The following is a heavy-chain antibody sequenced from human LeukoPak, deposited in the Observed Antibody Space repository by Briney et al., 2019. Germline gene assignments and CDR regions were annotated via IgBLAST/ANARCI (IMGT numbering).Heavy chain of an antibody. V-gene: IGHV4-39*07. CDR2: IYHSGST. CDR3: ARGKAGSLRPFDY. D-gene: IGHD5-24*01. CDR1: GGSISTSNYY. Sequence: PSETLSLTCTVSGGSISTSNYYWGWIRQPPGKGLEWIGSIYHSGSTYYNPSLKSRVTISVDTSKNQFSLKLSSVTAADTAVYYCARGKAGSLRPFDYWGQGTLVTVSS. J-gene: IGHJ4*02.